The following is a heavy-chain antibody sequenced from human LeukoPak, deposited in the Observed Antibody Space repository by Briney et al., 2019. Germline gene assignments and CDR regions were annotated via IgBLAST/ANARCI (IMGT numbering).Heavy chain of an antibody. CDR1: GGSMSGHY. D-gene: IGHD6-19*01. Sequence: SETLSLTCTVSGGSMSGHYWSWIRQPPGKGLEWIAYIHYSGSTNYSPSLKSRVTISIDTSKNQFSLKLSSVTATDTAVYYCAREIAVTGTLRFDPWGQGTLVTVSS. CDR3: AREIAVTGTLRFDP. CDR2: IHYSGST. V-gene: IGHV4-59*11. J-gene: IGHJ5*02.